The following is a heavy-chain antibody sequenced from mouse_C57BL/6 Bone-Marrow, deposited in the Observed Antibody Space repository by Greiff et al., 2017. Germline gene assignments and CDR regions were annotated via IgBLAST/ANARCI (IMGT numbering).Heavy chain of an antibody. D-gene: IGHD1-1*01. Sequence: VQLQQPGAELVRPGTSVKLSCKASGYTFTSYWMHWVKQRPGQGLEWIGVIDPSDSYTNYNQKFKGKATLTVDTSSSTAYMQLSSLTAEDSAVYYCAKIYYYGVDYWGQGTTLTVSS. CDR1: GYTFTSYW. CDR2: IDPSDSYT. J-gene: IGHJ2*01. CDR3: AKIYYYGVDY. V-gene: IGHV1-59*01.